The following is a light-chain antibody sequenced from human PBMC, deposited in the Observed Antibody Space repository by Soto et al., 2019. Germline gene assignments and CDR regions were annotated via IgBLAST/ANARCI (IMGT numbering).Light chain of an antibody. CDR2: GIS. J-gene: IGKJ2*01. CDR1: QSVRSGS. V-gene: IGKV3-20*01. Sequence: EIVLTQSPGTLSLSPGEGATLSCWASQSVRSGSLAWYRQKPGQAPRLLIYGISSRATDIPDRFSGSGSGTDFTLTISRLEPEDFALYYCQQYADSPYTFGQGTKVDI. CDR3: QQYADSPYT.